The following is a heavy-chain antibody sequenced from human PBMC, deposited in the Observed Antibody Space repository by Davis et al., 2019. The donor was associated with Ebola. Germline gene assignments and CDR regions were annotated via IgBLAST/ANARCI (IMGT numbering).Heavy chain of an antibody. Sequence: PGGSLRLSCAASGFTFSGSAMHWVRQASGKGLEWVGRIRSKANSYATAYAASVKGRFTISRDDSKNTAYLQMNSLRAEDTAVYYCAKNIVVVPAARYYYYYMDVWGKGTTVTVSS. CDR1: GFTFSGSA. CDR3: AKNIVVVPAARYYYYYMDV. J-gene: IGHJ6*03. V-gene: IGHV3-73*01. D-gene: IGHD2-2*01. CDR2: IRSKANSYAT.